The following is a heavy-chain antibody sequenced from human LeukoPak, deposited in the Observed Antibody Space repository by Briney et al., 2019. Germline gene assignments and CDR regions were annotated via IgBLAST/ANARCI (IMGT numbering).Heavy chain of an antibody. J-gene: IGHJ6*02. CDR1: GGSISSGSYY. CDR3: ARIVADDYYYYYGMDV. V-gene: IGHV4-39*07. CDR2: INHSGST. D-gene: IGHD2-21*01. Sequence: PSETLSLTCTVSGGSISSGSYYWSWIRQPPGKGLEWIVEINHSGSTNYNPSLKSRVTISVDTSKNQFSLKLSSVTAADTAVYYCARIVADDYYYYYGMDVWGQGTTVTVSS.